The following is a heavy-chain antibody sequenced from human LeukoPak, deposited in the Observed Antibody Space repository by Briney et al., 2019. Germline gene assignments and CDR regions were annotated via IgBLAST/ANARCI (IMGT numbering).Heavy chain of an antibody. D-gene: IGHD3-10*01. CDR2: ISGNGGRT. CDR1: GFTFNNYA. J-gene: IGHJ4*02. V-gene: IGHV3-23*01. Sequence: GGSLRLSCAASGFTFNNYAMSWVRQAPGKGLEWVAAISGNGGRTYYRDSVKGRFTISRDNPKNTLYLLMNSLSAEDTALYYCAKEQTSSGYFASGDQPPLVTVSS. CDR3: AKEQTSSGYFAS.